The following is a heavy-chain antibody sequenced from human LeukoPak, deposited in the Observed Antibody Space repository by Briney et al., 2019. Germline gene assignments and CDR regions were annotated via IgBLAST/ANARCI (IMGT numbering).Heavy chain of an antibody. CDR1: GFTFNNAW. D-gene: IGHD2/OR15-2a*01. J-gene: IGHJ5*02. Sequence: GGSLRLSCAASGFTFNNAWMSWVRQAPGKGLEWISRIKSKTYGGTTEYAAPVKGRFTISRNDSDSTLVLQMDSLTTENTAVYYCARDLYAWGQGTLVTVSS. V-gene: IGHV3-15*01. CDR2: IKSKTYGGTT. CDR3: ARDLYA.